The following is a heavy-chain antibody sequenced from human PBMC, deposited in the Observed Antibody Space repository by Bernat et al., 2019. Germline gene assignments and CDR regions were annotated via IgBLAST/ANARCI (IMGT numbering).Heavy chain of an antibody. D-gene: IGHD2-15*01. J-gene: IGHJ4*02. Sequence: EVHVLESGGGLVQPGGCLRLSCAASGFTFSGYAMSWVRQAPGKGLEWVSGVSGSGRSTFYADPVKGRFTISRDNSKNTLYLQMNSLSAEDTAIYYCAKGCGDSCFSVDSWGQGTPVTVSS. CDR1: GFTFSGYA. V-gene: IGHV3-23*01. CDR2: VSGSGRST. CDR3: AKGCGDSCFSVDS.